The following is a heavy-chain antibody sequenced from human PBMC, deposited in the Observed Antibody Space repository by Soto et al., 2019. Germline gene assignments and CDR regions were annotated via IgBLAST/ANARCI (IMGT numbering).Heavy chain of an antibody. J-gene: IGHJ4*02. V-gene: IGHV4-61*08. D-gene: IGHD6-19*01. CDR2: IYYSGST. CDR1: GGSISSGGYY. CDR3: ARDSPGSSFFDY. Sequence: SETLSLTCTVSGGSISSGGYYWSWIRQHPGKGLEWIGYIYYSGSTNYNPSLKSRVTISVDTSKNQFSLKLTSVTATDTAVYYCARDSPGSSFFDYWGQGTLVTVSS.